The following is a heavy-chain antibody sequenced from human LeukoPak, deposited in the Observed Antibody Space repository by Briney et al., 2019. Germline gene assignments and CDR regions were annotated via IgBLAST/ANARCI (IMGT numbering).Heavy chain of an antibody. CDR3: ARSRRGYYMDV. D-gene: IGHD3-10*01. CDR2: LDPHSGDT. Sequence: ASLNVSCKASGYSFSNFDINWVRQAAGQGPEWMGRLDPHSGDTDYVQKFQGRVIMTKNTSINTAYLELRSLTSEDTAVYYCARSRRGYYMDVWGRGTTVTVSS. J-gene: IGHJ6*03. V-gene: IGHV1-8*01. CDR1: GYSFSNFD.